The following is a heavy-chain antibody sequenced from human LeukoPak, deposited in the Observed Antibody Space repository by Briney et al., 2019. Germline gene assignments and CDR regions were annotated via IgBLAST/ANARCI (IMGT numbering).Heavy chain of an antibody. V-gene: IGHV1-2*02. Sequence: GASVKVSCKTSGYTFTGFYMHWVRQAPGQGLEWMGWINPNSGGTKYGQELQDRVTMTTDTSTSTAYMELRSLTSDDTAVYYCARDQGYCSSTSCYGVYWGQGTLVTVSS. J-gene: IGHJ4*02. CDR2: INPNSGGT. CDR3: ARDQGYCSSTSCYGVY. CDR1: GYTFTGFY. D-gene: IGHD2-2*01.